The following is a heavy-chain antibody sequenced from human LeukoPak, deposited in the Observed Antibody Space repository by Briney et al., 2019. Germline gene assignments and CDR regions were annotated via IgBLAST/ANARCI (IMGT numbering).Heavy chain of an antibody. D-gene: IGHD2-2*01. CDR3: ARAGIVVVHYEDWEWFDP. J-gene: IGHJ5*02. CDR1: GYTFTNYD. CDR2: INPNSGGT. V-gene: IGHV1-2*02. Sequence: ASVKVSCKASGYTFTNYDINWVRQAPGQGLEWMGWINPNSGGTNYAQKFQGRVTMTRDTSISTAYMELSRLRSDDTAVYYCARAGIVVVHYEDWEWFDPWGQGTLVTVSS.